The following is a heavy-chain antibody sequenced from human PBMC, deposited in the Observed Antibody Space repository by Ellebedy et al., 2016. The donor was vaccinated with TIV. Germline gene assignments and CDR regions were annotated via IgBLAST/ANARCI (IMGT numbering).Heavy chain of an antibody. D-gene: IGHD2-21*02. Sequence: SETLSLTCAVYGGSFSGYYWSWIRQPPGKGLEWIGEINHSGSTNYNPSLKSRVTISVDTSKNQFSLKLSSVTAADTAVYYCARGIMLAYCGGDCYSLLYRGNYFDYWGQGTLVTVSS. J-gene: IGHJ4*02. CDR2: INHSGST. V-gene: IGHV4-34*01. CDR3: ARGIMLAYCGGDCYSLLYRGNYFDY. CDR1: GGSFSGYY.